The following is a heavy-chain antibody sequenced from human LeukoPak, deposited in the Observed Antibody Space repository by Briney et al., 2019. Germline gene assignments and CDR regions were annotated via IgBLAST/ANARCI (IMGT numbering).Heavy chain of an antibody. V-gene: IGHV3-30*04. D-gene: IGHD6-13*01. J-gene: IGHJ4*02. CDR2: IPYDGSNK. CDR3: VRGAYSSSWLNFDY. Sequence: GGSLRLSCAASGFTFSSYAMHWVRQAPGKGLEWVALIPYDGSNKYYADSVKGRFTVSRDNSKDTLYLQMNSLRAEDTAVYYCVRGAYSSSWLNFDYWGQGALVTVSS. CDR1: GFTFSSYA.